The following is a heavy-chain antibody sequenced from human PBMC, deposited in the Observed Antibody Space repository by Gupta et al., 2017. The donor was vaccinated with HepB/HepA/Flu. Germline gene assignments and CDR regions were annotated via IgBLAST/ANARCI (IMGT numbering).Heavy chain of an antibody. CDR3: AWKYYYYMAV. Sequence: EVQVLESGGDLVQPGGSLSLSCSASGFPFSSADRAWARQGPGRGLEWVSVISGDGFATYYADSVKGRFTISRDNSKNTLYLQMSRLRVEDTAVYYCAWKYYYYMAVWGKGTTVAVSS. CDR1: GFPFSSAD. D-gene: IGHD1-1*01. V-gene: IGHV3-23*01. CDR2: ISGDGFAT. J-gene: IGHJ6*03.